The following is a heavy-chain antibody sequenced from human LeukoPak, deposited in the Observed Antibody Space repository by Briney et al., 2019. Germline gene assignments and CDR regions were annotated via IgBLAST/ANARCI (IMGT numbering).Heavy chain of an antibody. CDR3: ARGSPGVAALTFDY. Sequence: SETLSLTCTVSGGSISGYYWSWIRQPAGKGLEWIGRIYPSGSTNYNPSLKSRVTMSEDTSKNQFSLRLSSVTAADTAVYYCARGSPGVAALTFDYWGQGTLVTVSS. V-gene: IGHV4-4*07. D-gene: IGHD4/OR15-4a*01. CDR1: GGSISGYY. CDR2: IYPSGST. J-gene: IGHJ4*02.